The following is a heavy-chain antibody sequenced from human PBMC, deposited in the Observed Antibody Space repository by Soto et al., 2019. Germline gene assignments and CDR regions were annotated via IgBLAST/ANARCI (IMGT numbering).Heavy chain of an antibody. D-gene: IGHD6-6*01. CDR2: TGLNGRTT. J-gene: IGHJ4*02. V-gene: IGHV3-23*01. CDR3: ATVHSTSRSFDY. Sequence: EVQLLESGGGLVQPGGSLRLSCAASGSTFSMSAMTWVRQAPGKGLEWVSTTGLNGRTTYYADSVKGRFTVSRDNSKNTLDLHMSSLRAEDTAVYYCATVHSTSRSFDYWGQGTLVTVSS. CDR1: GSTFSMSA.